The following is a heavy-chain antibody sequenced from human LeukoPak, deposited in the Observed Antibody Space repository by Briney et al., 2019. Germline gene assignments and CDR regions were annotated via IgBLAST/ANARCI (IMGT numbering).Heavy chain of an antibody. CDR1: GGSFSGYY. J-gene: IGHJ6*02. CDR2: INHSGST. Sequence: SETLSLTCAVYGGSFSGYYWSWIRQPPGKGLEWIGEINHSGSTNYNPSLKSRVTISVDTSKNQSSLKLSSVTAADTAVYYCARFRFSGGFGELNYYGMDVWGQGTTVTVSS. V-gene: IGHV4-34*01. CDR3: ARFRFSGGFGELNYYGMDV. D-gene: IGHD3-10*01.